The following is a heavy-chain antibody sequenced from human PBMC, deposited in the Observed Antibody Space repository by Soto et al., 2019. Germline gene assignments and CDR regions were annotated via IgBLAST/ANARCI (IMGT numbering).Heavy chain of an antibody. CDR1: GFTFSTYA. CDR2: ISGSGGST. CDR3: AKDLPDPGYY. Sequence: PGGSLRLSCGASGFTFSTYAMSWVRQAPGKGLEWVSAISGSGGSTYYADSVKGRFTISRDNSKNTLYLQMNSLRAEGTAVYYCAKDLPDPGYYWGQGTLVTVSS. J-gene: IGHJ4*02. V-gene: IGHV3-23*01.